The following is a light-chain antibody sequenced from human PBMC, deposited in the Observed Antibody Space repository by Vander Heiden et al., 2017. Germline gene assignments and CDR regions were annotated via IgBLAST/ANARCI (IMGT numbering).Light chain of an antibody. V-gene: IGKV2-28*01. CDR3: MQALQTPNT. CDR2: LRS. CDR1: QSLLHSDGYNY. Sequence: DIVMTQSPLSMLVTPGEPASISCRSSQSLLHSDGYNYLDWYLQKPGQSPQLLIYLRSNRASGVPDRFSGSGSGTDFTLKISRVEAGDVGVYYCMQALQTPNTFGQGTRLEIK. J-gene: IGKJ5*01.